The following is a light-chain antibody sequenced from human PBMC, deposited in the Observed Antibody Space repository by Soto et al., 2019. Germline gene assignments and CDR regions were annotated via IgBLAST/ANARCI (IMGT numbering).Light chain of an antibody. J-gene: IGLJ1*01. CDR1: SSDVGGYNY. CDR3: SSYAGTHIV. Sequence: QAALTQPPSASGSPGQSVTISCTGTSSDVGGYNYVSWYQQHPGKAPKLVIYDVSKRPSGVPDRFSGSKSGNTASLTVSGLQAEDEADYYSSSYAGTHIVFGTGTKLTVL. V-gene: IGLV2-8*01. CDR2: DVS.